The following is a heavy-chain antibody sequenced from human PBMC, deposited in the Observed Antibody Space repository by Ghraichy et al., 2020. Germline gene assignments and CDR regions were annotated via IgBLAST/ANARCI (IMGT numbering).Heavy chain of an antibody. CDR1: GDSIISNNW. CDR3: AREIDQLRYFDS. D-gene: IGHD2-2*01. J-gene: IGHJ4*02. Sequence: SETLSLTCAVSGDSIISNNWWSWVRQPPGKGLEWIGEIFHSWSTNYNPSLKSRITISLDKSKNQFSLKMTSVTAADTAVYYCAREIDQLRYFDSWGQGTLVTVSS. CDR2: IFHSWST. V-gene: IGHV4-4*02.